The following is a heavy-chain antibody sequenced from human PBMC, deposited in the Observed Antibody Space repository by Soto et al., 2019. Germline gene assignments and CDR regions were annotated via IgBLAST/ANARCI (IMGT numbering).Heavy chain of an antibody. D-gene: IGHD2-15*01. CDR2: ISYDGSNK. CDR3: AKETYSGPLDS. Sequence: QVQLVESGGGVVQPGRSLRLSCAASGFTFSSYGMHWVRQAPGKGLEWVAVISYDGSNKYYADSVKGRFTISRDNSKNTLYMRMNSLRAEDTGVYYCAKETYSGPLDSWGQGTLVTVSS. J-gene: IGHJ4*02. V-gene: IGHV3-30*18. CDR1: GFTFSSYG.